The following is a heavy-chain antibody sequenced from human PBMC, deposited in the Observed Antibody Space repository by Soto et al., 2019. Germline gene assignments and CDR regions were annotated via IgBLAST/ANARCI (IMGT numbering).Heavy chain of an antibody. J-gene: IGHJ6*03. Sequence: EVQLLESGGGLVQPGGSLRLSCVVSGFTFGSYAMSWVRQAPEKGPEWVAMLGGNGFTTYYADSVKGRFTISGDKSKSTLFLHRNSLRADDTGVYYCAKALRHSLNFFYYMDVWGRGTSVTVSS. CDR3: AKALRHSLNFFYYMDV. V-gene: IGHV3-23*01. D-gene: IGHD5-18*01. CDR2: LGGNGFTT. CDR1: GFTFGSYA.